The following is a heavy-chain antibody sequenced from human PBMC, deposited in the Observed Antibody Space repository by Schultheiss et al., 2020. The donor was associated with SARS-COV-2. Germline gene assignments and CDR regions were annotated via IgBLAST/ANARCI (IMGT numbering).Heavy chain of an antibody. D-gene: IGHD6-13*01. CDR3: AREWVIAAAGTMPGYYYYYGMDV. Sequence: SETLSLTCTVSGGSISSGGYYWSWIRQPPGKGLEWIGYIYYRGSTNYNPSLKSRVTMSVDTSKNQFSLKLSSVTAADTAVYYCAREWVIAAAGTMPGYYYYYGMDVWGQGTTVTVSS. J-gene: IGHJ6*02. CDR1: GGSISSGGYY. V-gene: IGHV4-61*08. CDR2: IYYRGST.